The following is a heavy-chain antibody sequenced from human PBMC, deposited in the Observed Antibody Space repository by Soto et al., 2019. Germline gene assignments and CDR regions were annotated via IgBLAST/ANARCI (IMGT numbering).Heavy chain of an antibody. CDR1: GFTFGIHW. V-gene: IGHV3-74*01. CDR2: ISSGGTTT. D-gene: IGHD3-22*01. CDR3: ARFGTSYDTSGFLY. J-gene: IGHJ4*02. Sequence: GGSLRLSCAASGFTFGIHWMHWVRQAPGKGLVYVSRISSGGTTTNYAESVKGRFTISRDNARNTLYLQMNSLRVEDTAVYYCARFGTSYDTSGFLYWGQGTPVTVSS.